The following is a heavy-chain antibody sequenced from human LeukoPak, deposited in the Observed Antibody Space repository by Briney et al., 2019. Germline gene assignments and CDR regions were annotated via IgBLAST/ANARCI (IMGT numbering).Heavy chain of an antibody. CDR3: ARAPGYCSSTSCQYYFDY. J-gene: IGHJ4*02. V-gene: IGHV1-69*05. Sequence: SVKVSCKASGGTFSSYAISWVRQAPGQGLEWMGGIIPIFGTANYAQKFQGRVTITTDESTGTAYMELSSLRSEDTAVYYCARAPGYCSSTSCQYYFDYWGQGTLVTVSS. D-gene: IGHD2-2*01. CDR1: GGTFSSYA. CDR2: IIPIFGTA.